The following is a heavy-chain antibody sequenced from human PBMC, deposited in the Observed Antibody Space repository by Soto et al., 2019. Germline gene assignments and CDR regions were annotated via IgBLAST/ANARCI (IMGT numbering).Heavy chain of an antibody. V-gene: IGHV3-30-3*01. CDR2: ISYDGSNK. D-gene: IGHD1-26*01. CDR3: ARDPPTHTWELGSGAFDI. Sequence: PGGSLRLSCAASGFTFSSYAMHWVRQAPGKGLEWVAVISYDGSNKYYADSVKGRFTISRDNSKNTLYLQMNSLGAEDTAVYYCARDPPTHTWELGSGAFDIWGQGTMVTVSS. CDR1: GFTFSSYA. J-gene: IGHJ3*02.